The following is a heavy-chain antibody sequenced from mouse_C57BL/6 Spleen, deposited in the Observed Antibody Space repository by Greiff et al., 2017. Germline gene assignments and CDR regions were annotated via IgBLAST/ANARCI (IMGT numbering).Heavy chain of an antibody. CDR1: GFNFKDYY. Sequence: VQLQQSGAELVRPGASVKLSCTASGFNFKDYYMHWVKQRPEQGLEWIGRIDPEDGDTEYAPKFQGKATMTADTSSNTAYLQLSSLTSEDTAVYYCTTTETAQAAFAYWGQGTLVTVSA. CDR2: IDPEDGDT. J-gene: IGHJ3*01. V-gene: IGHV14-1*01. D-gene: IGHD3-2*02. CDR3: TTTETAQAAFAY.